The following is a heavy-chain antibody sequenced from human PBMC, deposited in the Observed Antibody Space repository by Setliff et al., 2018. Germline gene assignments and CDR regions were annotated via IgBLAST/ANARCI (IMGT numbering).Heavy chain of an antibody. D-gene: IGHD3-9*01. V-gene: IGHV4-61*09. CDR2: IYTSGST. CDR3: ARGLTPTINYYYYYMDV. CDR1: GGSISSGSYY. J-gene: IGHJ6*03. Sequence: SETLSLTCTASGGSISSGSYYWSWIRQPAGKGLEWIGHIYTSGSTNYNPSLKSRVTISVDTSKNQFSLKLSSVTAADTAVYYCARGLTPTINYYYYYMDVWGKGTTVTVSS.